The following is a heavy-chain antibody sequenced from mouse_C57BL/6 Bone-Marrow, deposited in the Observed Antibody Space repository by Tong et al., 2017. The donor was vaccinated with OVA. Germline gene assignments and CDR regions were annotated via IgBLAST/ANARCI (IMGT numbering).Heavy chain of an antibody. Sequence: EVQLQESGGGLVQPGGSLNLSCAASGFDFSRYWMSWARQAPGKGQEWIGEINPGSSTINYTPSLKDKFIISRDNAKNTRYLQMSKVRSEDTALYYCARLYSIHYYDYYAMDYWGQGTSVTVSS. CDR2: INPGSSTI. CDR1: GFDFSRYW. D-gene: IGHD1-2*01. V-gene: IGHV4-2*02. CDR3: ARLYSIHYYDYYAMDY. J-gene: IGHJ4*01.